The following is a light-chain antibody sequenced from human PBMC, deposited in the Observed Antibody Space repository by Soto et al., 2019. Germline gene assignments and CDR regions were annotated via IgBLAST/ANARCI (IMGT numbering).Light chain of an antibody. CDR3: TSYAGGNNV. J-gene: IGLJ1*01. CDR1: SSDVGGYNY. Sequence: QSALTQPPSASGSPGQSVTISCTGTSSDVGGYNYVSWYQQNPGKVPKLMIYEVNTRPSGVPDRFSGSKSGNTASLTVSGLQVEDEADYYCTSYAGGNNVFGTGTKLTVL. CDR2: EVN. V-gene: IGLV2-8*01.